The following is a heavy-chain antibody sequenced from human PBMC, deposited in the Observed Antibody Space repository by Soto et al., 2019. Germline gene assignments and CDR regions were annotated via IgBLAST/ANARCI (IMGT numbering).Heavy chain of an antibody. CDR1: GFTFSIYA. Sequence: EVQLLESGGGLVQPGGSLRLSCAAAGFTFSIYAMSWVRQAPGKGLGWVSAISGSGGSTYYADSVKGRFTISRDSSKNTLYLQMNSLRADDTAVYYCAKATRGGAATLIRDYWGQGTLVTVSS. D-gene: IGHD6-13*01. J-gene: IGHJ4*02. V-gene: IGHV3-23*01. CDR2: ISGSGGST. CDR3: AKATRGGAATLIRDY.